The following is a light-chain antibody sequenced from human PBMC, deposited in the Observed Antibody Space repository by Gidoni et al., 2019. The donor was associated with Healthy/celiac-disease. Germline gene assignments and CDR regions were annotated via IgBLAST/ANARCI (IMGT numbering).Light chain of an antibody. V-gene: IGKV3-20*01. CDR3: QQGT. CDR1: QSVSSSY. Sequence: EIVLTQSPGPLSLSPGERATLSCRASQSVSSSYLAWYQQKPGQAPSLLIYGASSRATGIPDRFSGSGSGTDFTLTISRLEPEDFAVYYCQQGTFGGGTKVEIK. J-gene: IGKJ4*01. CDR2: GAS.